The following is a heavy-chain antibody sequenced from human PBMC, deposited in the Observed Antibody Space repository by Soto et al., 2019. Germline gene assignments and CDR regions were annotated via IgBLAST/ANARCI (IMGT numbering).Heavy chain of an antibody. CDR1: GYTFTSYG. Sequence: QVQLVQSGAEVKKPGAAVKVSCKASGYTFTSYGISWVRQAPGQGLVWMGWISAYNGNTNYAQNLQGRVTMTTDTTTSTAYMELRSLRSDDTAVYYCARDVGYCSGASCFGRKYFQHWGQGTLFTVSS. D-gene: IGHD2-15*01. CDR3: ARDVGYCSGASCFGRKYFQH. J-gene: IGHJ1*01. CDR2: ISAYNGNT. V-gene: IGHV1-18*01.